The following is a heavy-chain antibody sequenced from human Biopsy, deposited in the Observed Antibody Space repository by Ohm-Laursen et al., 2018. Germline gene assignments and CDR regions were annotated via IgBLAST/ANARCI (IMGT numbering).Heavy chain of an antibody. CDR2: INQAGTT. J-gene: IGHJ3*02. V-gene: IGHV4-34*08. CDR1: GKTFSDYQ. D-gene: IGHD1-26*01. Sequence: SDTLSLTCPVFGKTFSDYQWSWIRQPPGKGLEWIGQINQAGTTNYNPSLKSRVSISADASKYEFSLRLTSVTAADTAVYYCAGIVLGPTNDAFDIWGQGTMVTVSS. CDR3: AGIVLGPTNDAFDI.